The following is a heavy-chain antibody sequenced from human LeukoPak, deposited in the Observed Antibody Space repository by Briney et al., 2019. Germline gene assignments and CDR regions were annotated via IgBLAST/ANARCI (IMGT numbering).Heavy chain of an antibody. J-gene: IGHJ6*02. Sequence: ASVKVSCKASGGTFSSYAISWVRQAPGQGLEWMGWINPNSGGTNYAQKFQGWVTMTRDTSISTAYMELSRLRSDDTAVYYCARGFTTYDFWSGYYLPGAPPDYYYYGMDVWGQGTTVTVSS. D-gene: IGHD3-3*01. CDR2: INPNSGGT. V-gene: IGHV1-2*04. CDR3: ARGFTTYDFWSGYYLPGAPPDYYYYGMDV. CDR1: GGTFSSYA.